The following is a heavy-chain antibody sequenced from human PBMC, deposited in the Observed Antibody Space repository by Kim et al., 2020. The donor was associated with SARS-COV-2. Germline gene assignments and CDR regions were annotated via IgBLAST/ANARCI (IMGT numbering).Heavy chain of an antibody. V-gene: IGHV1-8*01. CDR1: GYTFTSYD. CDR2: MNPNSGNT. D-gene: IGHD6-19*01. J-gene: IGHJ6*02. Sequence: ASVKVSCKASGYTFTSYDINWVRQATGQGLEWMGWMNPNSGNTGYAQKFQGRVTMTRNTSISTAYMELSSLRSEDTAVYYCARRYEVKSWGIAVAENYYGMDVWGQGTTVTVSS. CDR3: ARRYEVKSWGIAVAENYYGMDV.